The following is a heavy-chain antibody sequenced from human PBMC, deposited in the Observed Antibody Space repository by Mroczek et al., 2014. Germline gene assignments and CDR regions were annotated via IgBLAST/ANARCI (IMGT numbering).Heavy chain of an antibody. CDR1: GFSLSTSGVG. D-gene: IGHD1-1*01. CDR2: IYWNDDK. Sequence: QVTLKESGPTLVKPTQTLTLTCTFSGFSLSTSGVGVGWIRQPPGKALEWLALIYWNDDKRYSPSLKSRLTITKDTSKNQVVLTMTNMDPVDTATYYCAHSAPVRHKYYYYYGMDVWGQGTTVTVSS. J-gene: IGHJ6*02. CDR3: AHSAPVRHKYYYYYGMDV. V-gene: IGHV2-5*01.